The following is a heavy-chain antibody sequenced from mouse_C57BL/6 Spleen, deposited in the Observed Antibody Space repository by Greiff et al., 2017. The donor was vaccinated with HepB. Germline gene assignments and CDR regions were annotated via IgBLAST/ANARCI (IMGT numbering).Heavy chain of an antibody. V-gene: IGHV1-81*01. CDR1: GYTFTSYG. D-gene: IGHD1-1*01. J-gene: IGHJ3*01. Sequence: QVQLKQSGAELARPGASVKLSCKASGYTFTSYGISWVKQRTGQGLEWIGEIYPRSGNTYYNEKFKGKATLTADKSSSTAYMELRSLTSEDSAVYFCARIGLRHYGSSYSFAYWGQGTLVTVSA. CDR3: ARIGLRHYGSSYSFAY. CDR2: IYPRSGNT.